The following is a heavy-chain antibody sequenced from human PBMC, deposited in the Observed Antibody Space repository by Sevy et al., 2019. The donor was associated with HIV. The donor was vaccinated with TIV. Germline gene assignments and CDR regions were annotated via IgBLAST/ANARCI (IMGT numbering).Heavy chain of an antibody. V-gene: IGHV3-21*01. CDR3: ARERMVYGDYKPDV. CDR1: GFTFSSYS. J-gene: IGHJ6*02. D-gene: IGHD4-17*01. CDR2: ISSSSSYI. Sequence: GGSLRLSCAASGFTFSSYSMNWVRQAPGKGLEWVSSISSSSSYIYYADSVKGRFTISRDNAKNSLYLQMNSLRAEDTVVYYCARERMVYGDYKPDVWGQGTTVTVSS.